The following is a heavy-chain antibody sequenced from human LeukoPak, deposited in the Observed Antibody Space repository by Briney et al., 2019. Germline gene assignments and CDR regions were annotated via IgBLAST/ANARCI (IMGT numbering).Heavy chain of an antibody. Sequence: ASVKVCCSASGYTFTSYGISWVRQAPGQGLEWMGWFSAYNGNTNYAQKLPGRGTMTTDTSTSTANMELRSLRSDDTAVYYWARGRGLLQVYNLDYWGQGTLVTVSS. CDR1: GYTFTSYG. CDR2: FSAYNGNT. J-gene: IGHJ4*02. D-gene: IGHD2-15*01. V-gene: IGHV1-18*01. CDR3: ARGRGLLQVYNLDY.